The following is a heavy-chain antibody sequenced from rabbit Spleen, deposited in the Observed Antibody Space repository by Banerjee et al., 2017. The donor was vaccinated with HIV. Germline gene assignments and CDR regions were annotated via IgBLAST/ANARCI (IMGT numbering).Heavy chain of an antibody. V-gene: IGHV1S45*01. D-gene: IGHD7-1*01. Sequence: QEQLEESGRGLVKPEGSLTLTCKASGFSFSDRDVMCWGRQAPGKGLEWIGCIWAGSDTAHATWAKARFTLSKYSTATVPLQVTSLAAAATASYFCARGVGTFARLDLWGPGTLVTVS. CDR1: GFSFSDRDV. CDR3: ARGVGTFARLDL. CDR2: IWAGSDT. J-gene: IGHJ2*01.